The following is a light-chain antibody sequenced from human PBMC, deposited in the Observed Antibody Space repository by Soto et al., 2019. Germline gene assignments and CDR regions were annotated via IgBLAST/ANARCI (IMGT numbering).Light chain of an antibody. Sequence: DIHMSQSPSSVSATVGDRVTISCRASEDINSRLAWYQQKPGNAPKLLIYAASTLQSGVPSRFSGSGSGTEFTLTINSLVPGDFATYHCQQLNDFPLTFGQGTRLEIK. J-gene: IGKJ5*01. V-gene: IGKV1-12*01. CDR1: EDINSR. CDR2: AAS. CDR3: QQLNDFPLT.